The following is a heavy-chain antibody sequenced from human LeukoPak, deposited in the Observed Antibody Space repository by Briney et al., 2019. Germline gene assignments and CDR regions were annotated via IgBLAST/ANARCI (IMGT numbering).Heavy chain of an antibody. Sequence: SGPTLVKPTQTPTLTRTLSVFSLSTTGVAVGCIRQPPGKALEWLALIYWDDDKRYSPSLKSRVSITKDTSKNQVVLKMTNMDTVDTAIYYCAHSEDTDLVDDAFDIWGQGTMVTVSS. D-gene: IGHD5-18*01. V-gene: IGHV2-5*02. J-gene: IGHJ3*02. CDR3: AHSEDTDLVDDAFDI. CDR2: IYWDDDK. CDR1: VFSLSTTGVA.